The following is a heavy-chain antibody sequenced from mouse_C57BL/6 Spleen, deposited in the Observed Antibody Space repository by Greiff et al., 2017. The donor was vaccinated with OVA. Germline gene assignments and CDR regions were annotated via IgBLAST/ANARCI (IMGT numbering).Heavy chain of an antibody. D-gene: IGHD2-4*01. CDR2: INSDGGST. J-gene: IGHJ3*01. V-gene: IGHV5-2*01. Sequence: EVNVVESGGGLVQPGESLKLSCESNEYEFPSHDMSWVRKTPEKRLELVAAINSDGGSTYYPATMERRFIISRDNTKKTLYLQRSSMRSEDTAVYYCARHGDYDGLAYWGQGTLGTVAA. CDR3: ARHGDYDGLAY. CDR1: EYEFPSHD.